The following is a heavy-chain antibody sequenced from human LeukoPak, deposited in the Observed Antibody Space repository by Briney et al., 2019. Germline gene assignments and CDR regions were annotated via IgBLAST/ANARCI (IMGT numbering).Heavy chain of an antibody. CDR3: ARDRDGYGEYYMDV. CDR2: IYYSAST. CDR1: GCSISSYY. Sequence: SETLSLTCTVSGCSISSYYWSWIRQPPGKGLEWIGYIYYSASTNYNPSLKSRVTISVDTSKNQFSLKLSSVTAADTAVYYCARDRDGYGEYYMDVWGKGTTVTVSS. J-gene: IGHJ6*03. V-gene: IGHV4-59*01. D-gene: IGHD5-24*01.